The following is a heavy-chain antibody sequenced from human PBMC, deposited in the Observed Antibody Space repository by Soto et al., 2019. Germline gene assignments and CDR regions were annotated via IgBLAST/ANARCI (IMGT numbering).Heavy chain of an antibody. Sequence: SGPTLVNPPQTLTLTCSFSGFSLSTSGVGVGWIRQPPGKALEWLAHIYWSGDEHYRPSLKSRLSITKDTSKNQVVLTMTNMDPVDTATYYCARGLAALPVFAFDIWGQGTMVTVSS. J-gene: IGHJ3*02. CDR2: IYWSGDE. CDR3: ARGLAALPVFAFDI. D-gene: IGHD6-6*01. V-gene: IGHV2-5*01. CDR1: GFSLSTSGVG.